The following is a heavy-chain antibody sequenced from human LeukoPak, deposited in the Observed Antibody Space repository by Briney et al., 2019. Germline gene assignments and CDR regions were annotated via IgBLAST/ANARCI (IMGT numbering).Heavy chain of an antibody. J-gene: IGHJ4*02. V-gene: IGHV1-8*01. Sequence: APVEVSCKASGYTFTSYDINWLRQATGQGLEWMGWLNPNSGNTGYAQKFQGRVTMTRNTSMSTAYMELSSLRSEDTAVYYCAIRTPVDIVATLGERVKKGLDYWGQGTLVTVSS. CDR1: GYTFTSYD. D-gene: IGHD5-12*01. CDR3: AIRTPVDIVATLGERVKKGLDY. CDR2: LNPNSGNT.